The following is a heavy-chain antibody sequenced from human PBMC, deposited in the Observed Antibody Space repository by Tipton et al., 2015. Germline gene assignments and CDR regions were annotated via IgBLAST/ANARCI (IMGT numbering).Heavy chain of an antibody. CDR3: ASAEFRGTFYDY. CDR2: ITPFNNNT. V-gene: IGHV1-45*02. J-gene: IGHJ4*02. CDR1: GYTFTSSD. Sequence: QVQLVQSGAEVKKPGASVKVSCKASGYTFTSSDINWVRQAPGQGLEWMGWITPFNNNTNYAQKFLDRVTITRDTSMTTAYMELSSLGSEDTAIYYCASAEFRGTFYDYWGQGTLVTVSS. D-gene: IGHD1-26*01.